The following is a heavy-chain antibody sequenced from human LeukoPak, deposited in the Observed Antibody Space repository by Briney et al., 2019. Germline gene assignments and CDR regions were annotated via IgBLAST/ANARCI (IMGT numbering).Heavy chain of an antibody. J-gene: IGHJ4*02. CDR3: ARELVVPADKAGY. Sequence: GGSLRLSCTASGFTFSSYSMNWVRQAPGKGLEWVSVIYSGGSTYYADSVKGRFTISRDNSKNTLYLQMNSLRVEDTAVYYCARELVVPADKAGYWGQGTLVTVSS. V-gene: IGHV3-66*01. D-gene: IGHD2-2*01. CDR2: IYSGGST. CDR1: GFTFSSYS.